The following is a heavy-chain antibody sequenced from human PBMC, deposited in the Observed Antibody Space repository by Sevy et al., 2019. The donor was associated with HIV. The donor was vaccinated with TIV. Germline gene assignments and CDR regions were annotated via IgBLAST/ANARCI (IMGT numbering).Heavy chain of an antibody. CDR3: TRDNPFGTY. V-gene: IGHV3-7*01. CDR2: IKQDGSEK. J-gene: IGHJ4*02. CDR1: GFTFSSYW. Sequence: GRSLRLSCAGSGFTFSSYWMTWVRQVPGKGLEWVANIKQDGSEKYYVDSVKGRFTISRDNAKNSLYLQMNSLRAEDTAVYYCTRDNPFGTYWGQGTLVTVSS. D-gene: IGHD1-1*01.